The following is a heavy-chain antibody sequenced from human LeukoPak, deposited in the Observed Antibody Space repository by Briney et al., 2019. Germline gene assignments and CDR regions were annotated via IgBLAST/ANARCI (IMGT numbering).Heavy chain of an antibody. J-gene: IGHJ4*02. D-gene: IGHD1-26*01. V-gene: IGHV3-23*01. Sequence: SCKASGGTFSSYAMSWVRQAPGKGLEWVSAISGSGGSTYYADSVKGRFTISRDNSKNTLYLQMNSLRAEDTAVYYCAKARLWELLAPFDYWGQGTLVTVSS. CDR1: GGTFSSYA. CDR2: ISGSGGST. CDR3: AKARLWELLAPFDY.